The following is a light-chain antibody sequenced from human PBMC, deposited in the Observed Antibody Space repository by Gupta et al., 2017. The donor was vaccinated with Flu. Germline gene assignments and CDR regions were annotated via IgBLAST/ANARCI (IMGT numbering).Light chain of an antibody. Sequence: QSVLTQPPSASGTPGQRVTISCSGSSSSLGSNTVNWYQQVPGTAPKVLIYGNNQRPSGVPDRVSGSKSGTSASLAISGLQSEDEADYYCATWDDSLNGVIFGGGTKLTVL. V-gene: IGLV1-44*01. CDR3: ATWDDSLNGVI. CDR1: SSSLGSNT. CDR2: GNN. J-gene: IGLJ2*01.